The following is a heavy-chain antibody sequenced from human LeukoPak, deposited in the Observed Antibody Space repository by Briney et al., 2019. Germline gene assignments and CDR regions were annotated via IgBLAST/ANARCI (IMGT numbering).Heavy chain of an antibody. D-gene: IGHD2-2*01. V-gene: IGHV4-59*08. CDR3: ARAGFEEYQLPTD. Sequence: SETLSLTCTVSGGSISSYYWSWIRQPPGKGLEWIGYIYYSGSTYYNPSLKSRVTISVDTSKNQFSLKLSSVTAADTAVYYCARAGFEEYQLPTDWGQGTLVTVSS. CDR2: IYYSGST. CDR1: GGSISSYY. J-gene: IGHJ4*02.